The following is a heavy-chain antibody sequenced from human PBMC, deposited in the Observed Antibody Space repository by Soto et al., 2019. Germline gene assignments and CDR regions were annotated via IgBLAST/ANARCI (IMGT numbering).Heavy chain of an antibody. CDR2: ISYDGSNK. CDR1: GFTFRTYA. V-gene: IGHV3-30-3*01. D-gene: IGHD3-22*01. J-gene: IGHJ4*02. CDR3: ARAHYYDSSGYYSPSGYYFDD. Sequence: QVQLVESGGGVVQPGRSLRLSCAASGFTFRTYAMHWVRQAPGKGLEWVAVISYDGSNKKYADSVKGRFTISRDTSKSTMDLQMDSLRPEDTALYYCARAHYYDSSGYYSPSGYYFDDWGQGTLVTVSS.